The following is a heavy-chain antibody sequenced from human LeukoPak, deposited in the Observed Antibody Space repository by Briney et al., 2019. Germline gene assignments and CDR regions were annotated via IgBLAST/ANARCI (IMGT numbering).Heavy chain of an antibody. CDR2: IYTSGST. D-gene: IGHD3-10*01. J-gene: IGHJ4*02. Sequence: SETLSLTCTVSGGSISSGSYYWSWIRQPAGKGLEWIGRIYTSGSTNYNPSLKSRVTISVDTSKNQFSLKLSSVTAADTAVYYCARDYGSGSYSQFDYWGQGTLVTVSS. CDR1: GGSISSGSYY. V-gene: IGHV4-61*02. CDR3: ARDYGSGSYSQFDY.